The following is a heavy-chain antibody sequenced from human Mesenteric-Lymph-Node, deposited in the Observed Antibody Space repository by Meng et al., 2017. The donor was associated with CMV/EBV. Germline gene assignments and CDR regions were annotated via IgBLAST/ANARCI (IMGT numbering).Heavy chain of an antibody. V-gene: IGHV4-31*03. J-gene: IGHJ4*02. CDR2: IYYSGST. CDR1: GGSISSGDSY. Sequence: SETLSLTCTVSGGSISSGDSYWSWIRQPPGKGLEYIGYIYYSGSTYYNPSLRSRVTISVDTSKNQFSLKLTSVTAADTAVYYCAREERLRGVNYWGQGTLVTVSS. D-gene: IGHD3-10*01. CDR3: AREERLRGVNY.